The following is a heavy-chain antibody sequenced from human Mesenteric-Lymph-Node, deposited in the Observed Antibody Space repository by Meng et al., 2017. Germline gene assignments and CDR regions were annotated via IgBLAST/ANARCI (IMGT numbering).Heavy chain of an antibody. CDR2: INHSGST. CDR3: ASYGPCFGNNCPLSSFDH. Sequence: QVQLQQWVAGLLKPSDTLSLTCAVYGGSFSGYYWSWIRQPPGKGLEWIGEINHSGSTNYNPSLKSRVTISVDTSKNQFSLKLSSVTAADTAVYYCASYGPCFGNNCPLSSFDHWGQGTLVTVSS. CDR1: GGSFSGYY. J-gene: IGHJ4*02. D-gene: IGHD1-20*01. V-gene: IGHV4-34*01.